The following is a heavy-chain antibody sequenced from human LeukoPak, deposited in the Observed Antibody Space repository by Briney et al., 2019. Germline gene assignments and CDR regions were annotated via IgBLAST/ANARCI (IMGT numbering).Heavy chain of an antibody. Sequence: GGSLRLSCADSGFTVSSNYMSWVRQAPGKGLEWVSVIYSGGSTYYADSVEGRFTISRDNSKNTLYLQMNSLRAEDTAVYYCARFGDSSGYYYPRNYYFDYWGQGTLVTVSS. CDR1: GFTVSSNY. V-gene: IGHV3-66*02. CDR2: IYSGGST. CDR3: ARFGDSSGYYYPRNYYFDY. J-gene: IGHJ4*02. D-gene: IGHD3-22*01.